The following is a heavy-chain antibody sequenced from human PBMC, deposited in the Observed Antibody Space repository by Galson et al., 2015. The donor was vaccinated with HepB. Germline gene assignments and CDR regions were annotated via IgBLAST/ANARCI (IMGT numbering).Heavy chain of an antibody. CDR2: ISYDGSNK. V-gene: IGHV3-30*18. CDR3: AKDQTDYYDSSGLGY. CDR1: GFTFSSYG. Sequence: SLRLSCAASGFTFSSYGMHWVRQAPGKGLEWVAVISYDGSNKYYADSVKGRFTISRDNSKNTLYLQMNSLRAEDTAVYYCAKDQTDYYDSSGLGYWGQGTLVTVSS. D-gene: IGHD3-22*01. J-gene: IGHJ4*02.